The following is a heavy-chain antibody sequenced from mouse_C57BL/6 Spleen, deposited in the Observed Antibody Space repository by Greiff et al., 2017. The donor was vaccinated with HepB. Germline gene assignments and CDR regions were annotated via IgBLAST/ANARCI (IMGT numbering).Heavy chain of an antibody. CDR2: ISYDGSN. J-gene: IGHJ4*01. Sequence: EVQLVESGPGLVKPSQSLSLTCSVTGYSITSGYYWNWIRQFPGNKLEWMGYISYDGSNNYNPSLKNRISITRDTSKNQFFLKLNSVTTEDTATYYCAPITTVAHYAMDYWGQGTSVTVSS. D-gene: IGHD1-1*01. CDR3: APITTVAHYAMDY. CDR1: GYSITSGYY. V-gene: IGHV3-6*01.